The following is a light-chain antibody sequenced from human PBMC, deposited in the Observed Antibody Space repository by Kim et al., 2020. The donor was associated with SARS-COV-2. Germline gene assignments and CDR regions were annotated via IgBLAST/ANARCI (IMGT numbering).Light chain of an antibody. J-gene: IGKJ1*01. CDR2: GAS. V-gene: IGKV1-27*01. CDR3: QKYNSAPWT. Sequence: DIQMAQSPSSLSASVGDRVTITCRASQGISNSLAWYRQKPGKVPMLLIYGASTLRSGVPSRFRGSGSGTEFTLTISSLQPEDAATYYCQKYNSAPWTFGQGTKVDIK. CDR1: QGISNS.